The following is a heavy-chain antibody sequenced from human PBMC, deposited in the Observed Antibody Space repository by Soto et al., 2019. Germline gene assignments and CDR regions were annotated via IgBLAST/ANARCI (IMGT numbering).Heavy chain of an antibody. CDR1: GSTFSTYS. D-gene: IGHD5-12*01. CDR2: ISSSSSTI. Sequence: GESLRLSCAASGSTFSTYSMNWVRQAPGKGLEWVSYISSSSSTIFYTDSVKGRFTVSRDNAKNSLYLQMNSLRAEDTAVYYCAKDRQWLLPPFDYWGQGTLVTVSS. V-gene: IGHV3-48*01. CDR3: AKDRQWLLPPFDY. J-gene: IGHJ4*02.